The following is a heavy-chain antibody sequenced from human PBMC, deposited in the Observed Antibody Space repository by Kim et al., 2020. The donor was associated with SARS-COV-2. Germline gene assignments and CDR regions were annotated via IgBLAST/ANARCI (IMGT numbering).Heavy chain of an antibody. CDR3: ARGRNYYGSGSYAKYNWFDP. CDR1: GGSFSGYY. CDR2: INHSGST. Sequence: SETLSLTCAVYGGSFSGYYWSWIRQPPGKGLEWIGEINHSGSTNYNPSLKSRVTISVDTSKNQFSLKLSSVTAADTVVYYCARGRNYYGSGSYAKYNWFDPWGQGTLVTVSS. V-gene: IGHV4-34*01. D-gene: IGHD3-10*01. J-gene: IGHJ5*02.